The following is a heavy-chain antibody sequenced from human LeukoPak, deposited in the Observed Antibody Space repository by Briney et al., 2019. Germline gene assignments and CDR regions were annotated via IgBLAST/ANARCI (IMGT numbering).Heavy chain of an antibody. CDR1: GYTFTGYY. D-gene: IGHD1-26*01. V-gene: IGHV1-2*02. CDR3: AKRANSGSYYGGEVYYFDY. CDR2: INPNSGGT. J-gene: IGHJ4*02. Sequence: ASVEVSCKASGYTFTGYYMHWVRQAPGQGLEWMGWINPNSGGTNYAQKFQGRVTMTRDTSISTAYMELSRLRSDDTAVYYCAKRANSGSYYGGEVYYFDYWGQGTLVTVSS.